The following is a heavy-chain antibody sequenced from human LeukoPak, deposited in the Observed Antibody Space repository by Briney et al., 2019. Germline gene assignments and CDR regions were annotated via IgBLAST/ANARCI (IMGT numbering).Heavy chain of an antibody. V-gene: IGHV1-18*04. J-gene: IGHJ6*03. CDR2: ISTYNGNA. CDR3: ARRVGYNFYYMDV. Sequence: GASVKVSCKASGYIFTQYGISWVRQAPGQGLEWVAWISTYNGNANYAQNFQGRVTLTTDTSTSTAYMELRSLRFDDTAMYYCARRVGYNFYYMDVWGQGTTVIVSS. D-gene: IGHD5-24*01. CDR1: GYIFTQYG.